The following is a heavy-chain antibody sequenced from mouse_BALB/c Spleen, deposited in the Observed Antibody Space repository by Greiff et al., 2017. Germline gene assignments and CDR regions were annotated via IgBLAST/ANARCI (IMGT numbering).Heavy chain of an antibody. CDR3: ARAQYGNPWFAY. J-gene: IGHJ3*01. CDR2: ISSGGST. CDR1: GFTFSSYA. Sequence: DVHLVESGGGLVKPGGSLKLSCAASGFTFSSYAMSWVRQTPEKRLEWVASISSGGSTYYPDSVKGRFTISRDNARNILYLQMSSLRSEDTAMYYCARAQYGNPWFAYWGQGTLVTVSA. D-gene: IGHD2-10*02. V-gene: IGHV5-6-5*01.